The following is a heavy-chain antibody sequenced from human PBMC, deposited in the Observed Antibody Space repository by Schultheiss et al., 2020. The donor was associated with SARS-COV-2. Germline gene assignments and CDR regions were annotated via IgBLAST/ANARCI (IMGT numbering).Heavy chain of an antibody. V-gene: IGHV3-23*01. J-gene: IGHJ3*02. CDR2: ISGSGGST. CDR1: GFTFSSYA. D-gene: IGHD4-17*01. Sequence: GESLKISCAASGFTFSSYAMHWVRQAPGKGLEWVSAISGSGGSTYYADSVKGRFTISRDNAKNSLYLQMNSLRAEDTAVYYCARYGDYGAFDIWGQGTMVTVSS. CDR3: ARYGDYGAFDI.